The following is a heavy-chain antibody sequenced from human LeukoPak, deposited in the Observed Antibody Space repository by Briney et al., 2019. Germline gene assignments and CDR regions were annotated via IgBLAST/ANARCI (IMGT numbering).Heavy chain of an antibody. CDR2: IKQDGSEK. V-gene: IGHV3-7*01. CDR1: GFTFSSYW. CDR3: ARTRADDY. Sequence: GGSLRLSCAAFGFTFSSYWMSWVRQAPGKGLEWVANIKQDGSEKYYVDSVKGRFTISRDNAKNSLYLQMNSLRAEDTAVYYCARTRADDYWGQGTLVTVSS. J-gene: IGHJ4*02. D-gene: IGHD4/OR15-4a*01.